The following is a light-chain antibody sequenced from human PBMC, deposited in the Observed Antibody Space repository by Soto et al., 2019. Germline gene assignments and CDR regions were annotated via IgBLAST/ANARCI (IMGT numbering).Light chain of an antibody. J-gene: IGLJ1*01. CDR2: LHSDGSH. Sequence: QLVLTQSPSASASLGASVKLTCTLSSGHSSYASAWHQQQPAKGPRYLMKLHSDGSHSKGDGIPDRFSGSSSGAERYLIISCLQSEDEADYYCQTWGTGIHVFGTGTKVTVL. CDR1: SGHSSYA. CDR3: QTWGTGIHV. V-gene: IGLV4-69*01.